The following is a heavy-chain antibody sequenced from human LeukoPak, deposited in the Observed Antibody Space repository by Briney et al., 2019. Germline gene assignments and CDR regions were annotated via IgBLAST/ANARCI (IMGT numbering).Heavy chain of an antibody. D-gene: IGHD6-13*01. V-gene: IGHV3-30-3*01. J-gene: IGHJ6*03. Sequence: PGGSLRLSCAASGFTFSSYAMHWVRQAPGKGLEWVAVISYDGSNKYYADSVKGRFTISRDNSKNTLYLQINSLRAEDTAVYYCARASIAAAGIYYYYYYMDVWGKGTTVTVSS. CDR3: ARASIAAAGIYYYYYYMDV. CDR1: GFTFSSYA. CDR2: ISYDGSNK.